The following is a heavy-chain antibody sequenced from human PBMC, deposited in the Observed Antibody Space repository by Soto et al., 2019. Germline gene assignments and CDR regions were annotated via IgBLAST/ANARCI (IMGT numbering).Heavy chain of an antibody. J-gene: IGHJ4*02. D-gene: IGHD1-1*01. CDR2: VDPEDGET. CDR1: GHTLTELS. CDR3: AAGGTRWLHSPFDY. V-gene: IGHV1-24*01. Sequence: QVQLVQSGAEVKKPGASVKVSCKVSGHTLTELSMHWVRQAPGKGLEWMGGVDPEDGETSSAQKFQGRVTMTEDTSTDSTYMELSSLRSEDTAVYYCAAGGTRWLHSPFDYWGQGTLVTISS.